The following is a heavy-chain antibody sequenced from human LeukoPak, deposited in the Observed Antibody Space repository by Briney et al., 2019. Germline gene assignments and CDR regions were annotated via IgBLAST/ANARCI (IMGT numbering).Heavy chain of an antibody. J-gene: IGHJ6*02. CDR3: ARDRGPPSYYGMDV. Sequence: PGGSLRLSCAASGFTFSSYSMNWVRQAPGKGLEWVSSISSSSSYIYYADSVKGRFTISRDNAKNSLHLQMNSLRAEDTAVYYCARDRGPPSYYGMDVWGQGTTVTVSS. V-gene: IGHV3-21*01. CDR1: GFTFSSYS. CDR2: ISSSSSYI.